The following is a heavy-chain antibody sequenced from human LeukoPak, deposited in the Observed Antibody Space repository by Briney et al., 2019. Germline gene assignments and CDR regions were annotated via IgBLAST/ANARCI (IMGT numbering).Heavy chain of an antibody. V-gene: IGHV3-11*04. CDR2: ISSSGSTI. Sequence: GGSLRLSCAGSGFSFSDNHMSWIRQAPGKGLEWVSYISSSGSTIYYADSVKGRFTISRDNAKNSLYLQMNSLRAEDTAVYYCARDRDILWFGEFQYYYGMDVWGQGTTVTVSS. D-gene: IGHD3-10*01. CDR3: ARDRDILWFGEFQYYYGMDV. CDR1: GFSFSDNH. J-gene: IGHJ6*02.